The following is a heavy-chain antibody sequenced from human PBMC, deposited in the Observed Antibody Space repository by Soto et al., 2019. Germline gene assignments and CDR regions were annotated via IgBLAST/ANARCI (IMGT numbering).Heavy chain of an antibody. J-gene: IGHJ5*02. CDR2: IYYSGST. Sequence: SETLSLTCTVSGDSISSYYWSWIRQPPGKGLEWIGYIYYSGSTNYNPSLKSRVTISVDTSKNQFSLKLSSVTAADTAVYYCARCLFSYGARFDPWGQGTLVTVSS. CDR1: GDSISSYY. CDR3: ARCLFSYGARFDP. V-gene: IGHV4-59*01. D-gene: IGHD1-26*01.